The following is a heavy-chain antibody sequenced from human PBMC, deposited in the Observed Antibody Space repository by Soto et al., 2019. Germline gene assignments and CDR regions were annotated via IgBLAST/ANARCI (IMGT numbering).Heavy chain of an antibody. CDR3: ARGMAVMDV. V-gene: IGHV1-3*01. J-gene: IGHJ6*04. CDR1: AYTFTSYA. CDR2: INASNGNT. D-gene: IGHD4-17*01. Sequence: GASVKVSCKASAYTFTSYAIHWVRQAPGQRLEWMEWINASNGNTKCSQKFQGRVTITRDTSASTAYMELSSLRSEDTAVYYCARGMAVMDVWGKGTTVTVSS.